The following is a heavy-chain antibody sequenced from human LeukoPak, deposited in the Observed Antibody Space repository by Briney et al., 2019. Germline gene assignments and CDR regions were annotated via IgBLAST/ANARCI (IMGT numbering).Heavy chain of an antibody. Sequence: PGGSLRLSCAASGFTFSTYAMHWVRQAPGKGLEWVSVISYDGSNKYCADSVKGRFTISRDDSKNTLYLQMNSLRAEDTAVYSCGYSGSYYDPPYYWGQGTLVTVSS. J-gene: IGHJ4*02. CDR3: GYSGSYYDPPYY. CDR2: ISYDGSNK. CDR1: GFTFSTYA. V-gene: IGHV3-30-3*01. D-gene: IGHD1-26*01.